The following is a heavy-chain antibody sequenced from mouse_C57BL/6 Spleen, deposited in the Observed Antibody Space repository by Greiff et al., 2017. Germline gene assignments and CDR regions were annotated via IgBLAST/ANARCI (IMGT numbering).Heavy chain of an antibody. Sequence: LQQSGPGLVQPSQSLSITCTVSGFSLTSYGVHWVRQSPGKGLEWLGVIWRGGSTDYNAAFMSRLSITKDNSKSQVFFKMNSLQADDTAIYYCAKEGRTGRGYFDVWGTGTTVTVSS. CDR3: AKEGRTGRGYFDV. V-gene: IGHV2-5*01. J-gene: IGHJ1*03. CDR2: IWRGGST. D-gene: IGHD4-1*01. CDR1: GFSLTSYG.